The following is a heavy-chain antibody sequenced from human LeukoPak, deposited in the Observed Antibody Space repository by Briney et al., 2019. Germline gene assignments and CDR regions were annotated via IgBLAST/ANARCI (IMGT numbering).Heavy chain of an antibody. J-gene: IGHJ4*02. Sequence: PGGSLRLSCVAPGFTFSSYWMSWVRQAPGKGLEWVANIKQDESEKYYVDSVKGRFTISRDNAKNSLYLQMNSLRAEDTAVYYCARDFEISSGWGQGTLVTVSS. D-gene: IGHD6-19*01. CDR1: GFTFSSYW. CDR2: IKQDESEK. V-gene: IGHV3-7*01. CDR3: ARDFEISSG.